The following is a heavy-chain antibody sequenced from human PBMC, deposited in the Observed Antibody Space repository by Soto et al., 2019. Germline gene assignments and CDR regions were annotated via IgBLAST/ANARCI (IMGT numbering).Heavy chain of an antibody. J-gene: IGHJ4*02. CDR1: GGSISSSSYY. CDR3: ARHSRNSSGFDY. Sequence: TSETLSLTCTVSGGSISSSSYYWGWIRQPPGKGLEWIGSIYYSGSTYYNPSLKSRVTISVDTSKNQFSLKLSSVTAADTAVYYCARHSRNSSGFDYWGQGTLVTVSS. D-gene: IGHD6-19*01. V-gene: IGHV4-39*01. CDR2: IYYSGST.